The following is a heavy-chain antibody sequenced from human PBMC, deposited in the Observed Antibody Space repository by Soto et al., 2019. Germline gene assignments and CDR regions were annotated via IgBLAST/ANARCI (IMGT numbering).Heavy chain of an antibody. D-gene: IGHD2-21*01. V-gene: IGHV3-33*01. CDR2: IWHDGSSK. Sequence: QVQLVESGGGVVQPGRSLRLSCAASGFTFSSYGMHWVRQAPGKGLEWVAVIWHDGSSKYHADSVKGRFTISRDNSKNKLYLQMNSLRAEDTAVYYCAGGRDAPLNALDIWGQGTMVTVSS. J-gene: IGHJ3*02. CDR1: GFTFSSYG. CDR3: AGGRDAPLNALDI.